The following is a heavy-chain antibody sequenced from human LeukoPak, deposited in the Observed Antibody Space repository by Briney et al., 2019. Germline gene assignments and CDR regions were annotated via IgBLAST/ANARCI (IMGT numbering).Heavy chain of an antibody. V-gene: IGHV3-9*01. J-gene: IGHJ6*02. CDR2: ISWNSGSI. CDR1: GFTFDDYA. D-gene: IGHD2-15*01. CDR3: AAYCSGGSCYSNYYYGMDV. Sequence: SGGSLRLSCAASGFTFDDYAMHWVRQAPGKGLEWFSGISWNSGSIGYADSVKGRFTISRDNAKNSLYLQMNSLRAEDTALYYCAAYCSGGSCYSNYYYGMDVWGQGTTVTVSS.